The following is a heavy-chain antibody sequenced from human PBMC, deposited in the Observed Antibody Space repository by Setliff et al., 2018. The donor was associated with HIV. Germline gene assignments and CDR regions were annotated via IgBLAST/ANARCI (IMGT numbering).Heavy chain of an antibody. D-gene: IGHD4-17*01. CDR3: AVSPDGDCATTKCANWFDP. CDR1: GFTFSGSA. V-gene: IGHV3-73*01. CDR2: IKTKPNDYAT. J-gene: IGHJ5*02. Sequence: PGESLKISCSASGFTFSGSALHWVRQASGKGLEWVGRIKTKPNDYATAHAASVKGRFTISRDDSQNTAYLQMNSLRTEDTAVYFCAVSPDGDCATTKCANWFDPWGQGTQGTVSS.